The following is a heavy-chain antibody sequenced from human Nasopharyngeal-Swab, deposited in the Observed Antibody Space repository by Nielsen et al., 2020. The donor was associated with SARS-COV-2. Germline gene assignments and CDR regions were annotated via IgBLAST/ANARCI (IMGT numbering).Heavy chain of an antibody. J-gene: IGHJ4*02. D-gene: IGHD3-22*01. Sequence: GESLKISCAASGFSFSDYHMSWLRQAPGKGLEWISYISSGGTTKYYADSVKGRFAISRDNARRSLFLQMNSLRAEDTALYYCARRAYYYDSRGFYEDYWGQGTLVTVSS. CDR2: ISSGGTTK. CDR1: GFSFSDYH. V-gene: IGHV3-11*04. CDR3: ARRAYYYDSRGFYEDY.